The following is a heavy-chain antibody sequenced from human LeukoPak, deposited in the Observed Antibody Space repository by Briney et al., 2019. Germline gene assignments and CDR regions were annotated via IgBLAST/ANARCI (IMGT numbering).Heavy chain of an antibody. CDR1: GGTFSSYA. V-gene: IGHV1-69*13. D-gene: IGHD6-6*01. CDR2: IIPIFGTA. Sequence: GASVKVSCKASGGTFSSYAISGVRQAPGQGLEWMGGIIPIFGTANYAQKFQGRVTITADESTSTAYMELSSLRSEDTAVYYCARASSSEENWFDPWGQGTLVTISS. J-gene: IGHJ5*02. CDR3: ARASSSEENWFDP.